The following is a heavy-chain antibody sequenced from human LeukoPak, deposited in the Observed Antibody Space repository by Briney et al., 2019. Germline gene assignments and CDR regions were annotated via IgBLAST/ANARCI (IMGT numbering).Heavy chain of an antibody. J-gene: IGHJ2*01. V-gene: IGHV4-59*08. CDR2: IYYSGST. D-gene: IGHD4/OR15-4a*01. Sequence: SETLSLTCTVSGGSISSYYWSWIRHPPGKGLEWIGYIYYSGSTNYNPSLKSRVTISVDTSKNQFSLKLSSVTAADTAVYYCARGGAGPPRSYWYFDLWGRGTPVTVSS. CDR3: ARGGAGPPRSYWYFDL. CDR1: GGSISSYY.